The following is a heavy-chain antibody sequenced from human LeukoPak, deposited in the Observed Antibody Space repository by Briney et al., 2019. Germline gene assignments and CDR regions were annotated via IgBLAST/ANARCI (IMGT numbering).Heavy chain of an antibody. J-gene: IGHJ6*02. CDR1: GGSFSGYY. V-gene: IGHV4-34*01. D-gene: IGHD3-10*01. CDR3: ARFPGPRLLWFGELSSLMDV. CDR2: INHSGST. Sequence: PSETLSLTCAVYGGSFSGYYWSWIRQPPGKGLEWIGEINHSGSTNYNPSLKSRVTISVDTSKNQFSLKLSSVTAADTAVYYCARFPGPRLLWFGELSSLMDVWGQGTTVTVSS.